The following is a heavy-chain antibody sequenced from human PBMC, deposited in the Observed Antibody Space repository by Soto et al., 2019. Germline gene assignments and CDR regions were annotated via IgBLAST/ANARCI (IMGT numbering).Heavy chain of an antibody. CDR3: AKDRAPGYYYYMDV. CDR1: GFTFDDYA. V-gene: IGHV3-9*01. CDR2: ISWNSGSI. J-gene: IGHJ6*03. Sequence: GGSLRLSCAASGFTFDDYAMHWVRQAPGKGLEWVSGISWNSGSIGYADSVRGRFTISRDNAKNSLYLQMNSLRAEDTALYYCAKDRAPGYYYYMDVWGKGTTVTVSS.